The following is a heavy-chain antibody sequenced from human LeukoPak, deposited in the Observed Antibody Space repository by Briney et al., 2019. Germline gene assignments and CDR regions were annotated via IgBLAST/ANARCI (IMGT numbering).Heavy chain of an antibody. D-gene: IGHD6-13*01. CDR2: FYYTGST. V-gene: IGHV4-59*01. CDR1: GGSISTYY. CDR3: ARGRSWFDY. J-gene: IGHJ4*02. Sequence: SETLSLTCTVSGGSISTYYWSWIRQPPGKGLDWIGSFYYTGSTNYNPSLRSRVTISLDTLKNQISLRLSSVTAADTAVYYCARGRSWFDYWGQGTLVTASS.